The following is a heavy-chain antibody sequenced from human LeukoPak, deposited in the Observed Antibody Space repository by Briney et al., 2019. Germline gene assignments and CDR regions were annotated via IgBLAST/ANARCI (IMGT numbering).Heavy chain of an antibody. CDR1: GFTFSSYS. CDR3: ASGLDDAFDI. Sequence: QTGGSLRLSCAASGFTFSSYSMNWVRQAPGKGLEWVSYISSSSSTIYYADSVKGRFTISRGNAKNSLYLQMNSLRAEDTAVYYCASGLDDAFDIWGQGTMVTVSS. D-gene: IGHD6-19*01. V-gene: IGHV3-48*04. CDR2: ISSSSSTI. J-gene: IGHJ3*02.